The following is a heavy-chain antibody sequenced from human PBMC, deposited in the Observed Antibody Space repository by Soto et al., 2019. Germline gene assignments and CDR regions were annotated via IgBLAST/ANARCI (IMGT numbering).Heavy chain of an antibody. CDR3: ARGLLWFGELFPKGYYFDY. J-gene: IGHJ4*02. CDR1: GGSFSGYY. D-gene: IGHD3-10*01. V-gene: IGHV4-34*01. CDR2: INHSGST. Sequence: QVQIQQWGAGLLKPSETLSLTCAVYGGSFSGYYWSWIRQPPGKGLEWIGEINHSGSTNYNPSLKSRVTISVDTSKNQFSLKLSSVTAADTAVYYCARGLLWFGELFPKGYYFDYWGQGTLVTVSS.